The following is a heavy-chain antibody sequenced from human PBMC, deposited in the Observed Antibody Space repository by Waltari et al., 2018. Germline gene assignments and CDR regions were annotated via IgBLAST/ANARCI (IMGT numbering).Heavy chain of an antibody. CDR2: IYPGDSDR. J-gene: IGHJ6*02. Sequence: EVQLVQSGAEVKKPGESLTISCKGSGYTFTTYWIGWVRQMPGKGLEWMGLIYPGDSDRRSSPSFPGQVTFSADKSISTAYLQWSSLKASDTAIYYCARGSTFYGLDVWGQGTPVIVS. CDR1: GYTFTTYW. D-gene: IGHD6-13*01. V-gene: IGHV5-51*01. CDR3: ARGSTFYGLDV.